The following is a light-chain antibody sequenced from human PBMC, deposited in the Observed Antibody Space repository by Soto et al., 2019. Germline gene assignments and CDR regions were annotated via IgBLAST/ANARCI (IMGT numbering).Light chain of an antibody. J-gene: IGKJ1*01. CDR2: GAS. Sequence: EIVLTQSPGTLSLSPGAGATLSCRASQSVSNTYLAWYQQKPGQAPRLLIYGASSRATGIPDRFSGGGSGTDFTLTISRLEPEDFAVYYCQQYATWTFGQGTKVEIK. V-gene: IGKV3-20*01. CDR1: QSVSNTY. CDR3: QQYATWT.